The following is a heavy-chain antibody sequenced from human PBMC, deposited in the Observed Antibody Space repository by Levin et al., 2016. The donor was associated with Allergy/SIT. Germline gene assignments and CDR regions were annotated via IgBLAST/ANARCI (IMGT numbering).Heavy chain of an antibody. CDR3: ARDLGYYDSSGLIPFDY. CDR2: INTNTGNP. Sequence: WVRQAPGQGLEWMGWINTNTGNPTYAQGFTGRFVFSLDTSVSTAYLQISSLKAEDTAVYYCARDLGYYDSSGLIPFDYWGQGTLVTVSS. D-gene: IGHD3-22*01. J-gene: IGHJ4*02. V-gene: IGHV7-4-1*02.